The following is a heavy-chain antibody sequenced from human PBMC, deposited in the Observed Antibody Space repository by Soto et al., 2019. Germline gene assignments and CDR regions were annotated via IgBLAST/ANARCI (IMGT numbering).Heavy chain of an antibody. CDR3: ACQYYYGSGRGNFDY. Sequence: QVQLVQSGAEVKKPGSSVKVSCKASGGTFSSYTISWVRQAPGQGLEWMGRIIPILGIANYAQKFQGRVTITADNSPRTAYMGLRSLRSGDTAVYYCACQYYYGSGRGNFDYWGQGTLVTVSS. V-gene: IGHV1-69*02. CDR2: IIPILGIA. CDR1: GGTFSSYT. J-gene: IGHJ4*02. D-gene: IGHD3-10*01.